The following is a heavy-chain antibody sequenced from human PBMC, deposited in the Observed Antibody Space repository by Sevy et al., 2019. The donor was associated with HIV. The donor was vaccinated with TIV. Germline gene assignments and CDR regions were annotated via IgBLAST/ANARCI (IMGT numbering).Heavy chain of an antibody. Sequence: GGSLRLSCAASVFIFSKFARSWVRQAPGRGLEWVSAVSGNDGSTYYAASVKGRFTISRDISENMLYLQMNSLSAEDTAVYYCAKDFSYGGNSWNFDFWGQGTLVTVSS. V-gene: IGHV3-23*01. CDR2: VSGNDGST. CDR1: VFIFSKFA. J-gene: IGHJ4*02. CDR3: AKDFSYGGNSWNFDF. D-gene: IGHD4-17*01.